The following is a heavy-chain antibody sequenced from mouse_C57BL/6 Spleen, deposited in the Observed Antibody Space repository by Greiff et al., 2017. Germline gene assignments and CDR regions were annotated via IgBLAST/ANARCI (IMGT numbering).Heavy chain of an antibody. CDR2: ILPGSGST. Sequence: VQLMESGAELMKPGASVKLSCKATGYTFTGYWIEWVKQRPGHGLEWIGEILPGSGSTNYNEKFKGKATFTADPSSNTAYMQLSSLTTEDSAIYYCARREIYDYDEGFAYWGQGTLVTVSA. CDR3: ARREIYDYDEGFAY. CDR1: GYTFTGYW. J-gene: IGHJ3*01. V-gene: IGHV1-9*01. D-gene: IGHD2-4*01.